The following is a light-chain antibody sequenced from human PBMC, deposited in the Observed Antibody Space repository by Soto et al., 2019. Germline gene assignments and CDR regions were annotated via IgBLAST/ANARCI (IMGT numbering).Light chain of an antibody. Sequence: DIVMTQSPISLAVTPGEPASISCRSSQSLLHSNGYNYLDWYLQKPGQAPLHLIFLASNRGTGVPDRFIVSGSGTHFTLKISSLEAEDVGIYSCMQGLQTPVTFGQGTKVEIK. CDR1: QSLLHSNGYNY. CDR2: LAS. J-gene: IGKJ1*01. CDR3: MQGLQTPVT. V-gene: IGKV2-28*01.